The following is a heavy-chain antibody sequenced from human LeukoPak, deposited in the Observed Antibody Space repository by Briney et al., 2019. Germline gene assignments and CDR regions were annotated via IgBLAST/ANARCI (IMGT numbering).Heavy chain of an antibody. J-gene: IGHJ4*02. D-gene: IGHD1-26*01. CDR3: ASIVGSTTLCY. Sequence: SETLSLTCTVSGYSISSGYYWGWIRQPPGKGLEWIGTIYHSGSTYYNPSLKSRVTISGDTSKNQFSLKLTSVTAADTAVYYCASIVGSTTLCYWGQGTLVTVSS. V-gene: IGHV4-38-2*02. CDR2: IYHSGST. CDR1: GYSISSGYY.